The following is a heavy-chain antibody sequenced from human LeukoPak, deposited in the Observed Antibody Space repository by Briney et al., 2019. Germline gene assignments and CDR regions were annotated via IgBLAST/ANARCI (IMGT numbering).Heavy chain of an antibody. CDR1: GGSISSGGYY. CDR3: AAGGQRWPQPRWFDP. J-gene: IGHJ5*02. Sequence: SETLSLTCTVSGGSISSGGYYWSWIRQPPGKGLEWIGYIYHSGSTYYNPSLKSRVTISVDRSKNQFSLKLSSVTAADTAVYYCAAGGQRWPQPRWFDPWGQGTLVTVSS. CDR2: IYHSGST. V-gene: IGHV4-30-2*01. D-gene: IGHD5-24*01.